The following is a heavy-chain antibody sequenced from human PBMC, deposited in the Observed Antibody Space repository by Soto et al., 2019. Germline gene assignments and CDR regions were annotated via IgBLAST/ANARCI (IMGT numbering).Heavy chain of an antibody. J-gene: IGHJ4*02. CDR3: ARSHIVPRLFMYPYDS. Sequence: SETLSLTCSVSGASIYNGGYFWSWIRQSPGKGLEWIGHIHNSGSPYNNPSLKSRVTISADTSKNQFSLKLSSVTAADTAVYYCARSHIVPRLFMYPYDSWGQGTLVTVSS. CDR2: IHNSGSP. V-gene: IGHV4-30-4*01. CDR1: GASIYNGGYF. D-gene: IGHD6-6*01.